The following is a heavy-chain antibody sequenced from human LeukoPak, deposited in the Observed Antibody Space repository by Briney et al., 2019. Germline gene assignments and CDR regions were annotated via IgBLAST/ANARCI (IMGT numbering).Heavy chain of an antibody. V-gene: IGHV4-59*01. CDR2: IYYSGST. Sequence: SETLSLTCTVSGGSISSYYWSWIRQPPGKGLEWIGYIYYSGSTNYNPSLKSRVTISVDTSKNQFSLKLSSVTAADTAVYYCAGVPLGETGYFDYWGQGTLVTVSS. CDR1: GGSISSYY. D-gene: IGHD2-21*01. CDR3: AGVPLGETGYFDY. J-gene: IGHJ4*02.